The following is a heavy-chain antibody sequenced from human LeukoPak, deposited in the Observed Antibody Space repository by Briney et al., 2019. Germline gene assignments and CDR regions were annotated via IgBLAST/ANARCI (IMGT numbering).Heavy chain of an antibody. CDR2: IYYSGST. Sequence: SETLSLTCTVSGGSISSSSYYWGWIRQPPGKGLEWIGSIYYSGSTYYNPSLKSRVTISVDTSKNQFSLKLSSVTAADTAVYYCARDFWNDILTGTYYGMDVWGQGTTVTVSS. CDR1: GGSISSSSYY. CDR3: ARDFWNDILTGTYYGMDV. V-gene: IGHV4-39*07. D-gene: IGHD3-9*01. J-gene: IGHJ6*02.